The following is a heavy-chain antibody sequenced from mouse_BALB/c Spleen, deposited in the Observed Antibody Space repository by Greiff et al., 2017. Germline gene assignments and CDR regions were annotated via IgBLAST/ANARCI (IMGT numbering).Heavy chain of an antibody. Sequence: DVQLQESGGGLVQPGGSMKLSCVASGFTFSNYWMNWVRQSPEKGLEWVAEIRLKSNNYATHYAESVKGRFTISRDDSKSSVYLQMNNLRAEDTGIYYGTRGYGNYDYWGQGTTLTVSS. D-gene: IGHD2-10*02. V-gene: IGHV6-6*02. CDR3: TRGYGNYDY. J-gene: IGHJ2*01. CDR2: IRLKSNNYAT. CDR1: GFTFSNYW.